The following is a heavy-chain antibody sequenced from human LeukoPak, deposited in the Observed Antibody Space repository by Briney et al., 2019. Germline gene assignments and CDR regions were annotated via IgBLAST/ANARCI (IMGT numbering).Heavy chain of an antibody. D-gene: IGHD3-22*01. CDR2: INPNSGGT. CDR1: GYTFTGYY. CDR3: ARDPYDSSSYYYSYFDY. Sequence: ASVKVPCKASGYTFTGYYMHWVRQAPGQGLEWMGWINPNSGGTKYAQKFQGRVTMTRDTSISTAYMELSRLRSDDTAVYYCARDPYDSSSYYYSYFDYWGQGTLVTVSS. V-gene: IGHV1-2*02. J-gene: IGHJ4*02.